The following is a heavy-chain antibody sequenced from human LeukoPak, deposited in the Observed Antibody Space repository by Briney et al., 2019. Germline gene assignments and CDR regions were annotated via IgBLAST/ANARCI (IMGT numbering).Heavy chain of an antibody. CDR2: IYTSGST. J-gene: IGHJ4*02. CDR3: AREGSSGWYPYYFDY. D-gene: IGHD6-19*01. CDR1: GGSISSYY. V-gene: IGHV4-4*07. Sequence: SETLSLTCTVSGGSISSYYWSWIRQPAGKGLEWIGRIYTSGSTNYNPSLKSRVTMPVDTSKNQFSLKLSSVTAADTAVYYCAREGSSGWYPYYFDYWGQGTLVTVSS.